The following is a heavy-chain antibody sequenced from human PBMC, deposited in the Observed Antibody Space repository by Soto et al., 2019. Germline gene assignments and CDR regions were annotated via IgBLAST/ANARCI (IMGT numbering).Heavy chain of an antibody. V-gene: IGHV3-7*03. CDR1: GFTFSSYW. D-gene: IGHD5-18*01. CDR3: ARDGLMVTLPMDV. J-gene: IGHJ6*02. Sequence: QPGGSLRLSCAASGFTFSSYWMSWVRQAPGKGLEWVANIKQDGSEKYYVDSVKGRFTISRDNAKDSLYLQMNSLRAEDTAVYYCARDGLMVTLPMDVWGQGTTVTVSS. CDR2: IKQDGSEK.